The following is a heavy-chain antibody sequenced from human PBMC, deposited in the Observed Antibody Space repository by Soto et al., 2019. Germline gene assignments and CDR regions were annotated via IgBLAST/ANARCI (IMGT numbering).Heavy chain of an antibody. CDR2: INYSGST. V-gene: IGHV4-31*03. CDR3: ARDGRWLTQGGALDY. Sequence: QVQLQESGPGLVKPSQTLSLTCTVSGGSISSEGYYWSWIRQHPGKGLEWIAYINYSGSTYYNPSLKSRVTISVETSKNQFSLKLSSVTAADTAVYYCARDGRWLTQGGALDYWGQGTLVTVSS. CDR1: GGSISSEGYY. J-gene: IGHJ4*02. D-gene: IGHD3-16*01.